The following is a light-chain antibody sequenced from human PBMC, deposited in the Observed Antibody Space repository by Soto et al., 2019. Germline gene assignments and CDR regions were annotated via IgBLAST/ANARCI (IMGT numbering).Light chain of an antibody. CDR1: ASDVGKYNY. V-gene: IGLV2-8*01. CDR3: SSYAGTSNLGV. J-gene: IGLJ3*02. Sequence: QSALTQPPSASGSPGQSVTISCTGTASDVGKYNYVSWYQQHPGKAPKLMIYEVNKRPSGVPDRFSGSKSGNTASLTVSGLQAEDEADYYCSSYAGTSNLGVFGGGTKLTVL. CDR2: EVN.